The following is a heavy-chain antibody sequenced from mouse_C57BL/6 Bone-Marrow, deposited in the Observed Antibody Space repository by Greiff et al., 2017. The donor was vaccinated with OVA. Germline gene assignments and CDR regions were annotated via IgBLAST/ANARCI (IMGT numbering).Heavy chain of an antibody. CDR3: VRHGSRGMDY. Sequence: GGGLVQPKGSLKLSCAASGFSFNTYAMNWVRQAPGKGLEWVARIRSKSNNYATYYADSVKDGFTISRDDSESMLYLQMNNLKTEDTAMYYCVRHGSRGMDYWGQGTSVTVSS. V-gene: IGHV10-1*01. D-gene: IGHD1-1*01. CDR2: IRSKSNNYAT. CDR1: GFSFNTYA. J-gene: IGHJ4*01.